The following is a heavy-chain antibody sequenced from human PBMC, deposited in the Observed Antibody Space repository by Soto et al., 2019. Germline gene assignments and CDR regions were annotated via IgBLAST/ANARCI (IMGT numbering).Heavy chain of an antibody. J-gene: IGHJ5*02. CDR2: IYPGDSDT. CDR1: GYSFTSYW. V-gene: IGHV5-51*01. D-gene: IGHD3-9*01. Sequence: PGESLKISCKSSGYSFTSYWIGWVRQMPGKGLEWMGIIYPGDSDTRYSPSFQGQVTISADKSISTAYLQWSSLKASDTAMYYCARQTYSDYNWFDPWGQGTLVTVSS. CDR3: ARQTYSDYNWFDP.